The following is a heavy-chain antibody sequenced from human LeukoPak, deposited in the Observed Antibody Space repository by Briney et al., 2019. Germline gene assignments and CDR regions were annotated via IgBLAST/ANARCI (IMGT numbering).Heavy chain of an antibody. CDR1: GFTFSSYG. V-gene: IGHV3-30*02. Sequence: PGGSLRLSCAASGFTFSSYGMHWVRQAPGKGLEWVAFIRYDGSNKYYADSVKGRFTISRDNSKNTLYLQMNSLRAEDTAVYYCAKDPSGCNSLAVYYFDYWGQGTLVTVSS. D-gene: IGHD4-23*01. CDR3: AKDPSGCNSLAVYYFDY. J-gene: IGHJ4*02. CDR2: IRYDGSNK.